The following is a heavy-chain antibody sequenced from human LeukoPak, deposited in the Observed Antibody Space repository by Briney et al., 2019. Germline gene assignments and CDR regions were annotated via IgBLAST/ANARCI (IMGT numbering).Heavy chain of an antibody. J-gene: IGHJ6*03. D-gene: IGHD1-26*01. CDR1: GGTFSSYA. CDR2: ISAYNGNT. V-gene: IGHV1-18*01. CDR3: ARDGAGYYYYMDV. Sequence: GASVKVSCKASGGTFSSYAISWVRQAPGQGLEWMGWISAYNGNTNYAQKLQGRVTMTTDTSTSTAYMELRSLRSDDTAVYYCARDGAGYYYYMDVWAKGPRSPFP.